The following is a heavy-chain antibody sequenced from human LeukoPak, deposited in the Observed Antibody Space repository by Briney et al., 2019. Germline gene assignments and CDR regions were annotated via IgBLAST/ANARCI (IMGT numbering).Heavy chain of an antibody. V-gene: IGHV4-4*09. CDR2: IYTSGST. D-gene: IGHD2-2*01. CDR1: GGSISSYY. J-gene: IGHJ6*03. CDR3: AGVLGYCSSTSCRNPHYMDV. Sequence: SETLSLTCTVSGGSISSYYWSWIRQPPGKGLEWIGYIYTSGSTNYNPSLKSRVTVSVDTSKNQFSLKLSSVTAADTAVYYCAGVLGYCSSTSCRNPHYMDVWGKGTTVTVSS.